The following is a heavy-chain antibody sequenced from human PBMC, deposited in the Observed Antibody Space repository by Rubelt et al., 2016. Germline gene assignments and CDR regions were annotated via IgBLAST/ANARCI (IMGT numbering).Heavy chain of an antibody. CDR1: GFTFTSSA. D-gene: IGHD4-17*01. CDR3: AAINGDTDD. J-gene: IGHJ4*02. V-gene: IGHV1-58*02. Sequence: QMQLVQSGPEVKKPGTSVKVSCKASGFTFTSSAMQWVRQARGQRLEWIGWIVVGSGKHTYEKKFQERCTITRETSISTAYMELSSLGADETAVYYCAAINGDTDDWGQGTLVTVSS. CDR2: IVVGSGKH.